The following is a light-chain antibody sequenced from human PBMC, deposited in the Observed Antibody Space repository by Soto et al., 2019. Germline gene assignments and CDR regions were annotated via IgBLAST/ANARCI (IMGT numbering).Light chain of an antibody. CDR1: QSISSW. J-gene: IGKJ1*01. V-gene: IGKV1-5*01. CDR3: QQYNSYSPWT. CDR2: DAS. Sequence: IWMTQSPYTLSASVGDRVTITCRASQSISSWLAWYQQKPGKAPKLLIYDASSLESGVPSRFSGSGSGTEFTLTTSSLQPDDFATYYCQQYNSYSPWTFGQGTKVDIK.